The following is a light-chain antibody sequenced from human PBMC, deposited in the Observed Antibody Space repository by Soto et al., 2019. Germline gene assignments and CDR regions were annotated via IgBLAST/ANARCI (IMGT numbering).Light chain of an antibody. V-gene: IGKV1-5*03. J-gene: IGKJ4*01. CDR1: QSFSTW. CDR3: QQYNSNPLT. Sequence: DIQMTQSPSTLSASVGDRVTITCRASQSFSTWLAWYQQKPGKAPNLLIYKTSILESGVPSRFSGSGSGTEFTLAISSLQPDLFATYSCQQYNSNPLTFGGVTKVEI. CDR2: KTS.